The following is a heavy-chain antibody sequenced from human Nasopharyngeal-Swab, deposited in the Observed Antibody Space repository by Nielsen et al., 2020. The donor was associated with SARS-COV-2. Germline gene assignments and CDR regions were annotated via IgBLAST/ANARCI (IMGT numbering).Heavy chain of an antibody. D-gene: IGHD6-6*01. Sequence: SVKVSCKASGGTFSSYAISWVRQAPGQGLVWMGGIIPIFGTADYAQKFQDRVTITADESTSTAYMELSSLRSEDTAVYYCARSGYSNSDIDYWGQGTLVTVSS. CDR3: ARSGYSNSDIDY. V-gene: IGHV1-69*13. CDR2: IIPIFGTA. J-gene: IGHJ4*02. CDR1: GGTFSSYA.